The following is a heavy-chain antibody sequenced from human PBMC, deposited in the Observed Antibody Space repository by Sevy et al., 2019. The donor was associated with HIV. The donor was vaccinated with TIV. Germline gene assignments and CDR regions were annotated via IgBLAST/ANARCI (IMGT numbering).Heavy chain of an antibody. CDR1: GFVFEDYG. J-gene: IGHJ4*02. D-gene: IGHD2-21*01. V-gene: IGHV3-20*04. CDR2: INWKGGST. Sequence: GGSLRLSCAASGFVFEDYGMNWVRQAPGKGLECVSGINWKGGSTGYADSVKGRFTISRDNAKNSLYLQMNSLRAEDTAIYYCARERSCGGASDYFDPWGQGALVTVSS. CDR3: ARERSCGGASDYFDP.